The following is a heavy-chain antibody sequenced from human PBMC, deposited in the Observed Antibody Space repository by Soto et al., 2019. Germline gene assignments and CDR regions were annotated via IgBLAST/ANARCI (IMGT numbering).Heavy chain of an antibody. CDR2: IDPSDSYT. Sequence: PGESLKISCKGSGYSFTSYWISWVRQMPGKGLEWMGRIDPSDSYTNYSPSFQGHVTISADKSISTAYLQWSSLKASDTAMYYCATYSGNYERYGVYYGMDVWGQGTTVTVSS. J-gene: IGHJ6*02. V-gene: IGHV5-10-1*01. D-gene: IGHD1-26*01. CDR3: ATYSGNYERYGVYYGMDV. CDR1: GYSFTSYW.